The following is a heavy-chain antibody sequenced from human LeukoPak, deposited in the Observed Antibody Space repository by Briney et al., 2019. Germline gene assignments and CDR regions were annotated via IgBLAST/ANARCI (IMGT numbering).Heavy chain of an antibody. CDR2: IYYSGST. D-gene: IGHD3-22*01. CDR1: GGSISSGGYY. Sequence: SQTLSLTCTVSGGSISSGGYYWSWIRQHPGKGLEWIGYIYYSGSTYYDPSLKSRVTISVDTSKNQFSLKLSSVTAADTAVYYCARSYYYDSSGYYGWFDPWGQGTLVTVSS. V-gene: IGHV4-31*03. CDR3: ARSYYYDSSGYYGWFDP. J-gene: IGHJ5*02.